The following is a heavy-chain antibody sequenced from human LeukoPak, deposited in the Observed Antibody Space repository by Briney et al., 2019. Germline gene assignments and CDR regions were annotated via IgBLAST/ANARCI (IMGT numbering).Heavy chain of an antibody. J-gene: IGHJ4*02. CDR2: IYYSGST. Sequence: SETLSLTCTVSASSISNTYYWGWIRQPPGKGLEWIGYIYYSGSTNYNPSLKSRVTISVDTSKNQFSLKLSSVTAADTAVYYCARGMTTVTPAFDYWGQGTLVTVSS. D-gene: IGHD4-11*01. CDR3: ARGMTTVTPAFDY. V-gene: IGHV4-59*01. CDR1: ASSISNTYY.